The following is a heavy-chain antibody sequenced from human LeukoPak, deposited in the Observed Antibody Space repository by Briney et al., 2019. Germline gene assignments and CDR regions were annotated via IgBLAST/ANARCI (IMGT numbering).Heavy chain of an antibody. CDR3: ARGKYYMDV. CDR1: GFTFSSYA. Sequence: GGSLRLSCAASGFTFSSYAMHWVRQAPGKGLEWVAVISYDGSNKYYADSVKSRFTISRDNSKNTLYLQMNSLRAEDTAVYYCARGKYYMDVWGKGTTVTVSS. J-gene: IGHJ6*03. V-gene: IGHV3-30-3*01. CDR2: ISYDGSNK.